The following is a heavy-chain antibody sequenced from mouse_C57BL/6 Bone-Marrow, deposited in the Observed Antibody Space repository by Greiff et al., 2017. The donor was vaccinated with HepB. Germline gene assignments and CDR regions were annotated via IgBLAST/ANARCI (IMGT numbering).Heavy chain of an antibody. J-gene: IGHJ2*01. V-gene: IGHV5-6*01. CDR1: GFTFSSYG. Sequence: VQLQQSGGDLVKPGGSLKLSCAASGFTFSSYGMSWVRQTPDKRLEWVATISSGGSYTYYPDSVKGRFTISRDNAKNTLYLQMSSLKSEDTAMYYCARLYYGYDGSYYFDYWGQGTTLTVSS. CDR2: ISSGGSYT. D-gene: IGHD2-2*01. CDR3: ARLYYGYDGSYYFDY.